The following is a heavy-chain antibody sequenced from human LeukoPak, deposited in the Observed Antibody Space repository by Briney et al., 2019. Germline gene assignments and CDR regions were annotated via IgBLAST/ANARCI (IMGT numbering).Heavy chain of an antibody. J-gene: IGHJ4*02. Sequence: GGSLRLSCAASGFTFSSHGMHWVRQAPGKGLEWVAVIWYDGSNQFYTDSVKGRFTISRDNSKNTLYLQMNGLRAEDTAVYYCAKDYAQYYYDSSGYPYYFDYWGQGTLVTVSS. CDR3: AKDYAQYYYDSSGYPYYFDY. CDR1: GFTFSSHG. D-gene: IGHD3-22*01. CDR2: IWYDGSNQ. V-gene: IGHV3-33*06.